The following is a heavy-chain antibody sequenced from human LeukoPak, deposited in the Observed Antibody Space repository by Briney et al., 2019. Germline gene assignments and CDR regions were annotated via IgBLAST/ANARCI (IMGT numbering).Heavy chain of an antibody. Sequence: AGGSLRLSCAASGFTFSSYEMNWVRQAPGKGLVWVSRINSDGSSTSYADSVKGRFTISRDNAKNTLYLQMNSLRAEDTAVYYCARGYSSRRFDPWGQGTLVTVSS. J-gene: IGHJ5*02. V-gene: IGHV3-74*01. CDR3: ARGYSSRRFDP. D-gene: IGHD6-13*01. CDR1: GFTFSSYE. CDR2: INSDGSST.